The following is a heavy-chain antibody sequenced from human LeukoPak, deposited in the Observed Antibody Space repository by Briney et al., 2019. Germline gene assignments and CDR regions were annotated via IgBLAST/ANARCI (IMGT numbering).Heavy chain of an antibody. CDR3: ARDGSTLLGRAFDI. Sequence: SETLSLTCAVYGVSFSGYYWSWIRQPPGKGLEWIGEINHSGSTNYNPSLKSRVTISVDTSKNQFSLKLSSVAAADTAVYYCARDGSTLLGRAFDIWGQGTMVTVSS. D-gene: IGHD6-13*01. J-gene: IGHJ3*02. CDR1: GVSFSGYY. CDR2: INHSGST. V-gene: IGHV4-34*01.